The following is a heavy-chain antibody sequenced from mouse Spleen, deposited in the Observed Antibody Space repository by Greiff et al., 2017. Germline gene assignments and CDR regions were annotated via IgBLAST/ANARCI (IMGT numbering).Heavy chain of an antibody. CDR1: GFSLTSYG. CDR2: IWAGGST. Sequence: VKLVESGPGLVAPSQSLSITCTVSGFSLTSYGVHWVRQPPGKGLEWLGVIWAGGSTNYNSALMSRLSISKDNSKSQVFLKMNSLQTDDTAMYYCARHNWDGEAWFAYWGQGTLVTVSA. D-gene: IGHD4-1*01. CDR3: ARHNWDGEAWFAY. J-gene: IGHJ3*01. V-gene: IGHV2-9*02.